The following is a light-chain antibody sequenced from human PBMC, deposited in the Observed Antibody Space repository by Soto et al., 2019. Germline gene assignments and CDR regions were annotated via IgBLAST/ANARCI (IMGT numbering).Light chain of an antibody. CDR1: QTVRNNY. Sequence: SVVPASPGTLSLSPGDLATLSCRASQTVRNNYLAWYQQKPGQAPRLLIYDASSRATGIPDRFSGGGSGTDFTLTISRLEPEDFAVYYCQQFSSYPLTLGGGTKADIK. V-gene: IGKV3-20*01. CDR3: QQFSSYPLT. J-gene: IGKJ4*01. CDR2: DAS.